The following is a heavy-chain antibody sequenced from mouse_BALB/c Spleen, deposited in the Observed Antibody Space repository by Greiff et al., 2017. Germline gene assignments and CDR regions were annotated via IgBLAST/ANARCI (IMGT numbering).Heavy chain of an antibody. CDR1: GFTFSSYT. CDR2: ISNGGGST. J-gene: IGHJ3*01. V-gene: IGHV5-12-2*01. CDR3: ARLGSSWFAY. Sequence: EVQGVESGGGLVQPGGSLKLSCAASGFTFSSYTMSWVRQTPEKRLEWVAYISNGGGSTYYPDTVKGRFTISRDNAKNTLYLQMSSLKSEDTAMYYCARLGSSWFAYWGQGTLVTVSA.